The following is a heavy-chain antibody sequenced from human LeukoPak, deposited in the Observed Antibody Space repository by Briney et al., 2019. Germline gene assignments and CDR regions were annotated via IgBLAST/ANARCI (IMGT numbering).Heavy chain of an antibody. Sequence: GGSLRLSCAASGFTFSIYDMSWVRQAPGKGLEWIAAMSGSGGSTYYADSVKGRFTISRDNSKNTVYLQMNSLRAEDTAVYYCAKDSPILTSWGQGTLVTVSS. CDR2: MSGSGGST. J-gene: IGHJ5*02. CDR3: AKDSPILTS. D-gene: IGHD2-21*01. CDR1: GFTFSIYD. V-gene: IGHV3-23*01.